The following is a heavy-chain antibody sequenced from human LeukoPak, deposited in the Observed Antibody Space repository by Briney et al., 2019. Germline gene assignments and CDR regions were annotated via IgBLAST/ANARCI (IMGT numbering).Heavy chain of an antibody. CDR1: GFTFSHHG. CDR2: INWNGGST. D-gene: IGHD5-24*01. Sequence: GGTLRLSCAASGFTFSHHGMNWVRQAPGKGLEWVSGINWNGGSTGYADSVKGRFTISRDNAKNSLYLQMNSLRAEDTALYYCARGDRAEMATIGAFDIWGQGTMVTVSS. J-gene: IGHJ3*02. CDR3: ARGDRAEMATIGAFDI. V-gene: IGHV3-20*04.